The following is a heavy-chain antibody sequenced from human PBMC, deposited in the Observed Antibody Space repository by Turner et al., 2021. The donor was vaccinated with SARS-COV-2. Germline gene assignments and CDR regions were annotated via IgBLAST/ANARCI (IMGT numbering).Heavy chain of an antibody. CDR2: IIPVLDMS. J-gene: IGHJ4*02. V-gene: IGHV1-69*02. D-gene: IGHD2-21*01. Sequence: QVQLEQSGAEVKKPGSSVKVSCTASGGNFKNYGFNWVRQAPGQGLEWMGRIIPVLDMSEYEQKFQGRVTISADKSTYYCAIEVIMRGNGYGDQTYYFDYWGQGTLVIVSS. CDR1: GGNFKNYG. CDR3: FDY.